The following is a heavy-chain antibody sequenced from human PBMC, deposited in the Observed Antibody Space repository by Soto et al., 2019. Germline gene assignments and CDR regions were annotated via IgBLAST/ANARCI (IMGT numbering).Heavy chain of an antibody. D-gene: IGHD5-12*01. V-gene: IGHV3-33*01. CDR3: ARVLRDGYNWVFAY. Sequence: PGGSLRLSCAASGFTFSSYGMHWVRQAPGKGLEWVAVIWYDGSNKYYADSVKGRFTISRDNSKNTLYLQMNSLRAEDTAVYYCARVLRDGYNWVFAYWGQGTLVTVSS. J-gene: IGHJ4*02. CDR1: GFTFSSYG. CDR2: IWYDGSNK.